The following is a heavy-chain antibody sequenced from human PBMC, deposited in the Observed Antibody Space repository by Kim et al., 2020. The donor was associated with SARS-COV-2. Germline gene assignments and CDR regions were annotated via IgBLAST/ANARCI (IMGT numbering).Heavy chain of an antibody. V-gene: IGHV3-33*06. Sequence: GGSLRLSCAASRFTFSNYGLHWVRQAPGKGLEWVSDIWCDGSKKYHADSVKGRFTISRDNSKNTLYLQMNNLRAEDTAVYYCAKERRKYCSGGSCHLEYWGQGTLLTVSS. CDR1: RFTFSNYG. D-gene: IGHD2-15*01. CDR2: IWCDGSKK. CDR3: AKERRKYCSGGSCHLEY. J-gene: IGHJ4*02.